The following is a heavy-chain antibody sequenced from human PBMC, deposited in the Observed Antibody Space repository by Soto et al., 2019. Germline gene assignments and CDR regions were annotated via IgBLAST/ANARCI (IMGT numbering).Heavy chain of an antibody. V-gene: IGHV3-33*01. D-gene: IGHD3-10*01. CDR2: IWYDGSNK. CDR1: GFTFSSYG. CDR3: ARDRHPSMVRGVPTEIGFPAY. J-gene: IGHJ4*02. Sequence: QVQLVESGGGVVQPGRSLRLSCAASGFTFSSYGMHWVRQAPGKGLEWVAVIWYDGSNKYYADSVKGRFTISRDNSKNTLYLQMNSLRAEDTAVYYCARDRHPSMVRGVPTEIGFPAYWGQGTLVTVSS.